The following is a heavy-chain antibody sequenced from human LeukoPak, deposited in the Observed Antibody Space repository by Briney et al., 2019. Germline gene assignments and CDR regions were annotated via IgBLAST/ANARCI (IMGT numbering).Heavy chain of an antibody. V-gene: IGHV3-23*01. CDR2: ITGSGGGT. CDR3: AKDGITMLVVASD. D-gene: IGHD3-10*02. Sequence: GGSLRLSCAASGFTSNTYAMSWVRQAPGKGLEWVSGITGSGGGTYYADSVKGRFTISRDNSKNTLYLQMNSLRAEDTAVYYCAKDGITMLVVASDWGQGTLVTVSS. CDR1: GFTSNTYA. J-gene: IGHJ4*02.